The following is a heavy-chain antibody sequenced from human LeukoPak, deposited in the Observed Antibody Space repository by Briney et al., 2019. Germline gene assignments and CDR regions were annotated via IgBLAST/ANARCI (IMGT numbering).Heavy chain of an antibody. D-gene: IGHD4-17*01. CDR1: GGTFNAKT. J-gene: IGHJ4*02. CDR3: AKISARDYDDYVFDY. CDR2: IHPIFGTT. V-gene: IGHV1-69*05. Sequence: GASAKVSCKASGGTFNAKTISWVRQAPGQGLEWMGGIHPIFGTTNYAQKFQGRVAINTDESTTTAYLEVSGLRSEDTAIYYCAKISARDYDDYVFDYWGQGTLVIVSS.